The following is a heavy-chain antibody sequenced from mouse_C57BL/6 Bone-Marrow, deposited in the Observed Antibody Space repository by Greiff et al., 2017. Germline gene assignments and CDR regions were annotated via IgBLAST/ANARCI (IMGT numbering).Heavy chain of an antibody. D-gene: IGHD2-3*01. CDR1: GFTFSSYG. V-gene: IGHV5-6*01. J-gene: IGHJ2*01. Sequence: DVHLVESGGDLVKPGGSLKLSCAASGFTFSSYGMSWVRQTPDKRLEWVATISSGGSYTYYPDSVKGRFTISRDNAKNTLYLQMSSLKSEDTAMYYCARLGFYDGYFDYWGQGTTLTVSS. CDR2: ISSGGSYT. CDR3: ARLGFYDGYFDY.